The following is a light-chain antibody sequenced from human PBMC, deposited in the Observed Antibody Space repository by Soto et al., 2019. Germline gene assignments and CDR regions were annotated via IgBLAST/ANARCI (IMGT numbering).Light chain of an antibody. CDR3: QNYNRAPWT. CDR2: GAS. CDR1: EDISNY. Sequence: DIQMTQSPSSLSASVGDRVIITCRASEDISNYLAWYQQKPGKVPKLLIYGASTLQSGVPSRFSGSGSRTDFTLTISSLQTEDVATYYCQNYNRAPWTFGQGTKVESK. V-gene: IGKV1-27*01. J-gene: IGKJ1*01.